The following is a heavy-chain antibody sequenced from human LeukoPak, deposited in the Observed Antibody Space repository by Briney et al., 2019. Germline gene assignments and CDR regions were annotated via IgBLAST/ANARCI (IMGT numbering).Heavy chain of an antibody. CDR1: GFTFSSYG. J-gene: IGHJ4*02. CDR3: AKDYTAYGDYFDY. Sequence: GGSLRLSCAASGFTFSSYGMHWVRQAPGKGLEWEAFIRYDASNKYYADSVKGRFTISRDNSKNTLYLQMNSLRAEDTAVYYCAKDYTAYGDYFDYWGQGTLVTVSS. D-gene: IGHD4-17*01. CDR2: IRYDASNK. V-gene: IGHV3-30*02.